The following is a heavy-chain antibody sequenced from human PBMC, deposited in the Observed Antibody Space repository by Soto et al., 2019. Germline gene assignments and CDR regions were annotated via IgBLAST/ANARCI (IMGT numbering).Heavy chain of an antibody. CDR3: VRVLDSSSRRGNWFDP. V-gene: IGHV1-18*01. J-gene: IGHJ5*02. CDR2: ISAYNGNT. Sequence: ASVKVSCKASGYTFTSYGISWVRQAPGQGLEWMGWISAYNGNTNYAQKLQGRVTMTTDTSTSTAYMELRSLSSDDTAVYYCVRVLDSSSRRGNWFDPWGQGTLVTVSS. CDR1: GYTFTSYG. D-gene: IGHD6-13*01.